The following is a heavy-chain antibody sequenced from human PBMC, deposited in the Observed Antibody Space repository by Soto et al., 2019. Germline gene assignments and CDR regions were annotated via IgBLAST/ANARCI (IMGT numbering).Heavy chain of an antibody. CDR3: AREDRDRETGLVPAAIDRMDV. CDR1: GGTFSRYS. CDR2: IIPIFGIP. Sequence: QVQLVQSGAEVKKPGSSVKVSCKASGGTFSRYSITWVRQAPGHGLEWIGRIIPIFGIPTYAQKFQGRVTITADECTSTAYMELSSLRSDDTAVYYCAREDRDRETGLVPAAIDRMDVWGQGTTVTVSS. D-gene: IGHD2-2*01. V-gene: IGHV1-69*08. J-gene: IGHJ6*02.